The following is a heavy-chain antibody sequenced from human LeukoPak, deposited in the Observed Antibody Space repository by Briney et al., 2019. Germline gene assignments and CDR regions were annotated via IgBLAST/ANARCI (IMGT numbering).Heavy chain of an antibody. Sequence: GGSLRLSCAASGFTFSSYWTSWVRQTPGKGLEWVANINKDGNRKNFVDSVKGRFTISRDNAKNSLFLQMDSLRAEDTAVYYCVSFYETYWGRGTLVTVSS. CDR1: GFTFSSYW. D-gene: IGHD2-2*01. J-gene: IGHJ4*02. CDR3: VSFYETY. V-gene: IGHV3-7*01. CDR2: INKDGNRK.